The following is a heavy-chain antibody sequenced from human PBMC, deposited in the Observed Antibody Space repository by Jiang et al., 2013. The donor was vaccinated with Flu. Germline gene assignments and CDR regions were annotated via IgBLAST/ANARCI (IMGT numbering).Heavy chain of an antibody. CDR1: GFTFSGSA. D-gene: IGHD4-17*01. J-gene: IGHJ3*02. Sequence: VKLSCAASGFTFSGSAMHWVRQASGKGLEWVGRIRSKANSYATAYAASVKGRFTISRDDSKNTAYLQMNSLKTEDTAVYYCTRVPTTVTHDAFDIWGQGTMVTVSS. V-gene: IGHV3-73*01. CDR2: IRSKANSYAT. CDR3: TRVPTTVTHDAFDI.